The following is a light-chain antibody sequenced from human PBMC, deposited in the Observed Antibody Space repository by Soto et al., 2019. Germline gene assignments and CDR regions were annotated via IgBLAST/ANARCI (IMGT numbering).Light chain of an antibody. V-gene: IGKV1-9*01. CDR3: QHCDTYWA. CDR2: GAS. CDR1: QDVSRY. J-gene: IGKJ1*01. Sequence: QLTQSPSSLSASVGDRVTITCRASQDVSRYLAWYQQKAGKAPKLLIYGASTLQSGVPSRFSGGGSGTEFTLTISSLQPDDNATYYCQHCDTYWAFGQGTKVEVE.